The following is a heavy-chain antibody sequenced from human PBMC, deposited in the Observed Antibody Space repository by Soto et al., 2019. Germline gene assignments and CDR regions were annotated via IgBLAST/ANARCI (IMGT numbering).Heavy chain of an antibody. CDR1: GDSINNYY. Sequence: SETLSLTCTVSGDSINNYYWTWIRQPPGKGLEWIGYIYDSGSTSYNPSLKSRLTISVDTSKNLFSLKLNSVTAADTAIYYCARGTRYYYQGMDVWGQGTTVTVSS. CDR2: IYDSGST. CDR3: ARGTRYYYQGMDV. V-gene: IGHV4-59*01. J-gene: IGHJ6*02.